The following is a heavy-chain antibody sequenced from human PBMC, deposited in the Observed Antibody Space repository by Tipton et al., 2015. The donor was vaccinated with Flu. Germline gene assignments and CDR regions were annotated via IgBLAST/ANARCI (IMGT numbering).Heavy chain of an antibody. CDR1: GASVDTGAYF. V-gene: IGHV4-61*02. CDR2: IYTTGST. J-gene: IGHJ5*02. Sequence: TLSLTCAVSGASVDTGAYFWTWIRQPAGKGLEWIGRIYTTGSTDYNPSLKSRVTIFLDTSTNQFSLKMTSVTSADTAVYFCARVKGGWFGSHMGPNWFDPWGQGTLVTVSS. CDR3: ARVKGGWFGSHMGPNWFDP. D-gene: IGHD3-10*01.